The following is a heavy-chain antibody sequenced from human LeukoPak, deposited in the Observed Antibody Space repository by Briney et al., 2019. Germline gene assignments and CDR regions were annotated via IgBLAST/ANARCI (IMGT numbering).Heavy chain of an antibody. CDR3: ARDDCSSISCYHNWFDP. V-gene: IGHV3-7*01. J-gene: IGHJ5*02. D-gene: IGHD2-2*01. CDR2: IKQDGSEK. CDR1: GFTFSSYW. Sequence: EGSLRLSCAASGFTFSSYWMSWVRQAPGKGLEWVANIKQDGSEKYYVDSVKGRFTISRDNAKNSLYLQMNSLRAEDTAVYYCARDDCSSISCYHNWFDPWGQGTLVTVSS.